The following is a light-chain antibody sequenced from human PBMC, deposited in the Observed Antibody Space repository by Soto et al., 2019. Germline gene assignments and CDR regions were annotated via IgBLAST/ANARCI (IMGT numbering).Light chain of an antibody. CDR2: EVS. CDR3: SSYTTIKTVV. J-gene: IGLJ7*01. V-gene: IGLV2-14*01. Sequence: QSALTQPPSASGSPGRSVTISCTGTSSDIGGYNYVSWYQQHPGKAPKLMIYEVSNRPSGISDRFSGFKSANTAYLTISGVQPEDEADYHCSSYTTIKTVVFGGGTQLTVL. CDR1: SSDIGGYNY.